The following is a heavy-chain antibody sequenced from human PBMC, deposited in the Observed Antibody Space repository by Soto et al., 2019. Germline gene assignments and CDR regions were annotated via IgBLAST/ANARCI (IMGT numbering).Heavy chain of an antibody. J-gene: IGHJ4*02. Sequence: GGSLRLSCAASGFTVRSDGMTWVRQAPVKVLEWVSFSSATGAGTYYADSVKGRFTISRDNSKNTLYLQMTSLRADDTAVYYCAKDRRAGGNYGFYSDFWGQGALVTVSS. CDR1: GFTVRSDG. CDR3: AKDRRAGGNYGFYSDF. CDR2: SSATGAGT. V-gene: IGHV3-23*01. D-gene: IGHD1-7*01.